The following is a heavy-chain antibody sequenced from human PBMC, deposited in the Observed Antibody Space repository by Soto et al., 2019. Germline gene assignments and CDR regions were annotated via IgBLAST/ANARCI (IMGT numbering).Heavy chain of an antibody. CDR2: IYPGDSDT. Sequence: EVQLVQSGAEVKKPGESLKISCKASGYSFTDKWIGWVRQMPGKGLEWMGIIYPGDSDTRYSPSFRGQDTISVAKSITTAYLQWNSPKASDTALYYCARPATGTETTSPFDYWGQGTLVSVSS. D-gene: IGHD1-7*01. CDR3: ARPATGTETTSPFDY. J-gene: IGHJ4*02. CDR1: GYSFTDKW. V-gene: IGHV5-51*01.